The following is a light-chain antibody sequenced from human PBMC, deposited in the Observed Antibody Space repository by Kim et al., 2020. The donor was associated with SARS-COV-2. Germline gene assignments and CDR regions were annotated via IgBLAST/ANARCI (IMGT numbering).Light chain of an antibody. CDR3: LLSYRGARV. CDR2: DAS. Sequence: QAVVTQEPSLSVSPGGAVTLTCGSSTGAVSSGHYPYWFQQKPGQAPRTLISDASNKHSLTPARFSGSLLGGKAALTLSGAQPEDEAEYYCLLSYRGARVFGGGTQLTVL. CDR1: TGAVSSGHY. V-gene: IGLV7-46*01. J-gene: IGLJ3*02.